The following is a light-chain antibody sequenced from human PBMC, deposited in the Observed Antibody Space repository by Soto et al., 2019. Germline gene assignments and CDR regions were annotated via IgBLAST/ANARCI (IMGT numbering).Light chain of an antibody. CDR3: QQYGSSPGLIT. V-gene: IGKV3-20*01. CDR1: QNVRNTY. Sequence: DIVLTQSPGTLSLSPGERATLSCSASQNVRNTYLAWYQQKPGQAPRLLIYAASSRATDIPDRFSGSGSGTDFTLTISRLEPEDFAVYYCQQYGSSPGLITFGPGTKVAIK. J-gene: IGKJ3*01. CDR2: AAS.